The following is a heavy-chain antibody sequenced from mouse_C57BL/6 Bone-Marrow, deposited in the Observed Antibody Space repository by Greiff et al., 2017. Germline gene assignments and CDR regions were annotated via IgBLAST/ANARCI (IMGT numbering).Heavy chain of an antibody. D-gene: IGHD4-1*01. V-gene: IGHV5-4*01. Sequence: VKLMESGGGLVKPGGSLKLSCAASGFTFSSYAMSWVRQTPEKGLEWVATISDGGSYTYYPDNVKGRFTISRDTAKNNLYLQMSHLKSEDTAMYYCARDDDGWDGYWGQGTTLTVSS. J-gene: IGHJ2*01. CDR2: ISDGGSYT. CDR3: ARDDDGWDGY. CDR1: GFTFSSYA.